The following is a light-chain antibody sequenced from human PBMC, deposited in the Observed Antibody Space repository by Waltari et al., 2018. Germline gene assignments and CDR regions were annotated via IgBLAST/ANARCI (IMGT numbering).Light chain of an antibody. J-gene: IGLJ3*02. CDR3: ASYASATWV. CDR2: DVI. V-gene: IGLV2-14*03. Sequence: QSALTQPASVSGSPGQSITISCTGTSSDVGGYDYVAWYQPHPGKAPKLMIYDVINRPSGVSNRFSGSKSGNTASLTISGLQAEDEADYYCASYASATWVFGGGTKLTVL. CDR1: SSDVGGYDY.